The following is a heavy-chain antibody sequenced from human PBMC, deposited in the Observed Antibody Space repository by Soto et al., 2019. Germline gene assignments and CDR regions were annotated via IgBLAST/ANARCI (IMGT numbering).Heavy chain of an antibody. CDR3: ARRRTMITFVGVIAPY. D-gene: IGHD3-16*01. CDR2: INAGNGNT. V-gene: IGHV1-3*01. Sequence: QVQLVQSGAEVKKPGASGKVSCKASGYTFTSYAMHWVRQAPGQRLEWMGWINAGNGNTKYSQKFQGRITITRDTSGSTADMELSSLRSEDTAVYYCARRRTMITFVGVIAPYWGQGTLVTVSS. J-gene: IGHJ4*02. CDR1: GYTFTSYA.